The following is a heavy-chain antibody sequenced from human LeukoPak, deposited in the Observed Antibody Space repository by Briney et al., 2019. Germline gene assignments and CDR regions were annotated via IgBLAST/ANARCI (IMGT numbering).Heavy chain of an antibody. CDR2: ISYDRSNK. Sequence: PGRSLRLSCAASGFTFSSYAMHWVRQAPGKGLEWVAVISYDRSNKYYADSVKGRFTISRDNSKNTLYLQMNSLRAEDTAVYYCAKESRGSPNCYNFDYWGQGTLVTVSS. J-gene: IGHJ4*02. CDR1: GFTFSSYA. D-gene: IGHD2-2*02. V-gene: IGHV3-30-3*01. CDR3: AKESRGSPNCYNFDY.